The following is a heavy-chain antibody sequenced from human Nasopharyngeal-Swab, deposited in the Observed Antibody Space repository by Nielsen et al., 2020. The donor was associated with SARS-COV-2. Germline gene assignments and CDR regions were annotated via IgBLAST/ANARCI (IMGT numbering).Heavy chain of an antibody. J-gene: IGHJ3*02. CDR2: ISSSGSTI. V-gene: IGHV3-11*01. CDR1: GFTFSDYY. D-gene: IGHD6-19*01. CDR3: ARAGGVEGWGGNPDAFDI. Sequence: GESLKISCAASGFTFSDYYMSWIRQAPGKGLEWVSYISSSGSTIYYADSVKGRFTISRDNSKNTLYLQMNSLRAEDTAVYYCARAGGVEGWGGNPDAFDIWGQGTMVTVSS.